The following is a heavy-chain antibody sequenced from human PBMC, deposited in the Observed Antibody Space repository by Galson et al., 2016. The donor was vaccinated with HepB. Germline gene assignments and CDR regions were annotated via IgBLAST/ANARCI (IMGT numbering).Heavy chain of an antibody. V-gene: IGHV3-53*01. J-gene: IGHJ4*02. CDR2: LYLAGST. CDR3: AGYLSRRGGIDY. Sequence: SLRLSCAASGFPVSDNYMTWVRQAPGKGLECVAVLYLAGSTFYAGSVRGRFTISRDDSANIVYLPMTILRAEDTAVYFCAGYLSRRGGIDYWGQGTLVAVSS. CDR1: GFPVSDNY. D-gene: IGHD2-21*01.